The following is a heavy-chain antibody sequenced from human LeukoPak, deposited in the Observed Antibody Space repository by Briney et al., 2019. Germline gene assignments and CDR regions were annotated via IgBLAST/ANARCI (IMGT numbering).Heavy chain of an antibody. CDR2: INHSGST. CDR3: ASSRALQNFDY. V-gene: IGHV4-34*01. D-gene: IGHD4-11*01. Sequence: SETLSLTCAVYGGSFSGYYWSWIRQPPGKGLEWIGEINHSGSTNYNPSLKSRVTISVDTSKNQFSLKLSSVTAADTVVYYCASSRALQNFDYWGQGTLVTVSS. J-gene: IGHJ4*02. CDR1: GGSFSGYY.